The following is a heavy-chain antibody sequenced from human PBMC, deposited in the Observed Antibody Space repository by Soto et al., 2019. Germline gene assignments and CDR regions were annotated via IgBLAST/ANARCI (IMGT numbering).Heavy chain of an antibody. CDR3: ASSSSWYFLFSY. CDR2: IYYSGST. CDR1: GGSISSSSYY. J-gene: IGHJ4*02. V-gene: IGHV4-39*01. Sequence: PLETLSLTCTVSGGSISSSSYYWGWIRQPPGKGLEWIGSIYYSGSTYYNPSLKSRVTISVDTSKNQFSLKLSSVTAADTAVYYCASSSSWYFLFSYWGQGTLVTVSS. D-gene: IGHD6-13*01.